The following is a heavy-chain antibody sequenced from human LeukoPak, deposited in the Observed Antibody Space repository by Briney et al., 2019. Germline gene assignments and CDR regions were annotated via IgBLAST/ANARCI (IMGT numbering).Heavy chain of an antibody. J-gene: IGHJ4*02. Sequence: GASVKVSCKASGYTFTSYDINWVRQATGQGLEWMGWMNPNSGNTGYAQKFRGRVTMTRNTSISTAYMELSSLRSEDTAVYYCARGFRAVAGRTTYWGQGTLVTVSS. V-gene: IGHV1-8*01. CDR2: MNPNSGNT. D-gene: IGHD6-19*01. CDR1: GYTFTSYD. CDR3: ARGFRAVAGRTTY.